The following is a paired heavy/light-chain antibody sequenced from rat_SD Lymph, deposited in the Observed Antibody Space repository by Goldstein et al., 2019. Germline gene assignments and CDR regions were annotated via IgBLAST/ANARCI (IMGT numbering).Light chain of an antibody. Sequence: DVVLTQTPPTLSATIGQSVSISCRSSQSLLDSDEDTYLNWLLQRPGQSPQLLIYSVSNLESGVPNRFSGSGSETDFTLKISGVEAEDLGVYYCMQATHAPLTFGAGTKLELK. J-gene: IGKJ2-1*01. V-gene: IGKV2S27*01. CDR1: QSLLDSDEDTY. CDR3: MQATHAPLT. CDR2: SVS.
Heavy chain of an antibody. J-gene: IGHJ2*01. CDR1: GFIFRIYN. V-gene: IGHV5-50*01. Sequence: EVQLVESGGGLIQPGSSLKLACVASGFIFRIYNMYWIRQVPKKGLEWIALIYYDGTKKYYADSVKGRFTISRDNSKNTLYLEMNSLRSEDTAMYYCAKGAATNYWGQGVMVTVSS. CDR2: IYYDGTKK. D-gene: IGHD1-11*01. CDR3: AKGAATNY.